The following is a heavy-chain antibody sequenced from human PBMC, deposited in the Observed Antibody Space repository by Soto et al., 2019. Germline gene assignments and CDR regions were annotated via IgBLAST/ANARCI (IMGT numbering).Heavy chain of an antibody. Sequence: QVQLQESGPGLVKPSQTLSLTCTVSGGSISSGGYYWSWIRQHPGKGLEWIGSIYYRGSTYYNPSLKRLVTVSVYTSKNQFSLKLGSVTAADTAVYYCSTRIVGATYNWFDPWGQGTLVTVSS. CDR1: GGSISSGGYY. D-gene: IGHD1-26*01. CDR3: STRIVGATYNWFDP. V-gene: IGHV4-31*01. CDR2: IYYRGST. J-gene: IGHJ5*02.